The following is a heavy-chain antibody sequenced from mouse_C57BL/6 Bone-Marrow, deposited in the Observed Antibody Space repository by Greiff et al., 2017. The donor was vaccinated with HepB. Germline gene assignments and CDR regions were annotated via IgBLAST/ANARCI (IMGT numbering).Heavy chain of an antibody. D-gene: IGHD1-1*01. Sequence: VQLQQSGAELVRPGSSVKLSCKASGYTFTSYWMHWVKQRPIQGLEWIGNIDPSDSETHYNQKFKDKATLTVDKSSSTAYMQLSSLTSEDSAVYYCARGGLWVVATVAYWGQGTLVTVSA. CDR3: ARGGLWVVATVAY. J-gene: IGHJ3*01. V-gene: IGHV1-52*01. CDR2: IDPSDSET. CDR1: GYTFTSYW.